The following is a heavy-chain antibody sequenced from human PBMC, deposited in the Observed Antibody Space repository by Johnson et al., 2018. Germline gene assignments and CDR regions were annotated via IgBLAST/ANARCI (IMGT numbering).Heavy chain of an antibody. CDR3: AKDMKGWGAPSHVGGFDM. V-gene: IGHV3-30*04. J-gene: IGHJ3*02. Sequence: QVQLVQSGGGVVQPGRSLRLSCAASGFTFSSYAMYWVRQAPGKGLEWVAVISYDGSNKYYADSVKGRFTISRDNSKNTLYLQMNSLRAEDTALYYCAKDMKGWGAPSHVGGFDMWGQGTMVTVSS. CDR1: GFTFSSYA. CDR2: ISYDGSNK. D-gene: IGHD1-26*01.